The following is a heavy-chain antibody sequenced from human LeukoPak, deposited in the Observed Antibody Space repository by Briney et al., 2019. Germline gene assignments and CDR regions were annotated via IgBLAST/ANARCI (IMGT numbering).Heavy chain of an antibody. J-gene: IGHJ4*02. CDR3: AREGGFYRPLDY. CDR1: GGSVTSTNW. CDR2: VHLDGRT. V-gene: IGHV4-4*02. D-gene: IGHD3-3*01. Sequence: SETLSLTCDVSGGSVTSTNWWTWVRQLPGKGLEWIGEVHLDGRTNNNPSLKSRLIMSVDLPENHISLNLTSVTAADTAVYYCAREGGFYRPLDYSGQGTLVTVSS.